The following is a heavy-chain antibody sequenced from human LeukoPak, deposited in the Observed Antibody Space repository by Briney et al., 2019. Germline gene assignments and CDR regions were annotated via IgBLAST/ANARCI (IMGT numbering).Heavy chain of an antibody. J-gene: IGHJ6*02. D-gene: IGHD6-19*01. CDR1: GGSFSGYY. Sequence: SETLSLTCAVYGGSFSGYYWSWIRQPPGKGLEWIGEINHSGSTNYNPSLKSRVTISVDTSKNQFSLKLSSVTAADTAVYYCARVGGKRWLGSYYYYYGMDVWGQGTTVTVSS. V-gene: IGHV4-34*01. CDR3: ARVGGKRWLGSYYYYYGMDV. CDR2: INHSGST.